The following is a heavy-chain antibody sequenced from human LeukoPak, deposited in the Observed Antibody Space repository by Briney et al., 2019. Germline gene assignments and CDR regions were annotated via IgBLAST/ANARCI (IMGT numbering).Heavy chain of an antibody. D-gene: IGHD5-12*01. J-gene: IGHJ5*02. CDR2: INPSGGST. V-gene: IGHV1-46*01. Sequence: GASVKVSCKASGGTFSSYAISWVRQAPGQGLEWMGIINPSGGSTSYAQKFQGRVTMTRDTSTSTVYMELSSLRSEDTAVYYCARGGWLRMNWFDPWGQGTLVTVSS. CDR3: ARGGWLRMNWFDP. CDR1: GGTFSSYA.